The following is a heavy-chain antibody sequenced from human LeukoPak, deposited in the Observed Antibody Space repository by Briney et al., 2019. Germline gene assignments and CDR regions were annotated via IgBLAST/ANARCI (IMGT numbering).Heavy chain of an antibody. CDR3: ARDITIFEVVMFDP. Sequence: GGSLRLSCAASGFTFSSYWMSWVRQAPGKGLEWVANIKQDGSEKYYVDSVKGRFTISRDNAKNSLYLQMNSLRAEDTAVYYCARDITIFEVVMFDPWGQGTLVTVSS. CDR1: GFTFSSYW. CDR2: IKQDGSEK. J-gene: IGHJ5*02. V-gene: IGHV3-7*03. D-gene: IGHD3-3*01.